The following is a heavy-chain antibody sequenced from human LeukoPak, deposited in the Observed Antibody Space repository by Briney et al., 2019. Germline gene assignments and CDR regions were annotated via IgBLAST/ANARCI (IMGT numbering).Heavy chain of an antibody. V-gene: IGHV1-2*02. CDR2: INPNSGGT. J-gene: IGHJ5*02. Sequence: GASVKVSCKASGYTFTGYYMHWVRQAPGQGLEWMGWINPNSGGTNYAQKFQGRVTMTRDTSISTAYMELSRLRSDDTAVYYCARAAGYGSGKNWFDPWGQGTLVTVSS. D-gene: IGHD3-10*01. CDR1: GYTFTGYY. CDR3: ARAAGYGSGKNWFDP.